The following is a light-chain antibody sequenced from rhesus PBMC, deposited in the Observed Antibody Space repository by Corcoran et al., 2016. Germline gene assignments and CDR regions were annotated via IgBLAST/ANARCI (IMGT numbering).Light chain of an antibody. Sequence: DIQMTQSPSSLSASVGDRVTIACRASQTIGTSLAWYQQKPGKVPNFLIYTASSLESGVPSRFSGSGSGTEFTLTISNLQPEDFATDYWQQHNSLPFSFGQGTKVEIK. J-gene: IGKJ2*01. CDR3: QQHNSLPFS. CDR2: TAS. CDR1: QTIGTS. V-gene: IGKV1-44*02.